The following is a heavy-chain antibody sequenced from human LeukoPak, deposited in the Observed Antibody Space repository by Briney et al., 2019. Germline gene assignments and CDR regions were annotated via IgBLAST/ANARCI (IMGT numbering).Heavy chain of an antibody. Sequence: PSETLSLTCTVSGGSISTYYWNWIRQPPGKGLEWIGYIYYSGSTNYNPSLKSRVTISVDTSKNQFSLKLSSVTAADTAVYYCARGKITVIWGVCFDPWGQGTLVTVSS. J-gene: IGHJ5*02. D-gene: IGHD3-10*01. V-gene: IGHV4-59*01. CDR1: GGSISTYY. CDR2: IYYSGST. CDR3: ARGKITVIWGVCFDP.